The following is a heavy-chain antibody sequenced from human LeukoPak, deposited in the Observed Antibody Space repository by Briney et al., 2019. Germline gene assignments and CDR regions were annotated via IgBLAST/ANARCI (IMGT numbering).Heavy chain of an antibody. Sequence: SVNVSCKASVGTFSSYAISWVRQAPGQGLEWMGGIIPIFGTANYAQKFQGRVTITADESTSTAYMELSSLRSEDTAVYYCARGKFNEYVWGSYRYDAFDIWGQGTMVTVSS. V-gene: IGHV1-69*13. CDR1: VGTFSSYA. J-gene: IGHJ3*02. CDR2: IIPIFGTA. D-gene: IGHD3-16*02. CDR3: ARGKFNEYVWGSYRYDAFDI.